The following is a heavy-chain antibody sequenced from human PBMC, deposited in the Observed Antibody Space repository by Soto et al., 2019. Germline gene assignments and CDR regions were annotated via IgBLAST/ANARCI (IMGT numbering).Heavy chain of an antibody. J-gene: IGHJ4*02. CDR2: INPNSGGT. D-gene: IGHD2-15*01. CDR3: AREGGCSGGSCYYFDY. CDR1: GYTFTGYY. Sequence: QVQLVQSGAEVKKPGASVKVSCKASGYTFTGYYMHWVRQAPGQGLEWMGWINPNSGGTNYAQKFQGRVTMTRDTSISTAYMELSRLRSDDTAVYYCAREGGCSGGSCYYFDYWGQGTLVTVSS. V-gene: IGHV1-2*02.